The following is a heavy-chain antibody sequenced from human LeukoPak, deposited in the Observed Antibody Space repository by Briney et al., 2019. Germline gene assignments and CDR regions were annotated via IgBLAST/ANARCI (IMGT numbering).Heavy chain of an antibody. CDR3: ARDDGSSARHDAFDI. J-gene: IGHJ3*02. V-gene: IGHV4-34*01. Sequence: SETLSLTCAVYGGSFSGYYWSWIRQPPGKGLEWIGEINHSGSTNYNPSLKSRVTISVDTSKNQFSLKLSSVTAADTAVYYCARDDGSSARHDAFDIWGQGTMVTVSS. CDR1: GGSFSGYY. D-gene: IGHD6-6*01. CDR2: INHSGST.